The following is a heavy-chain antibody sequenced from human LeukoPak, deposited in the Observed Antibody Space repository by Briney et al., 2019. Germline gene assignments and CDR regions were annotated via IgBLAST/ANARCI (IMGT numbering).Heavy chain of an antibody. Sequence: GGSLRLSCAASGFTFSSYSMNWVRQAPGKGLEWVSSISSSSSYIYYADSVKGRLTISRDNAKNSLYLQMNSLRAEDTAVYYCARGNTVTTRSPGYWGQGTLVTVSS. CDR3: ARGNTVTTRSPGY. J-gene: IGHJ4*02. CDR1: GFTFSSYS. D-gene: IGHD4-17*01. CDR2: ISSSSSYI. V-gene: IGHV3-21*01.